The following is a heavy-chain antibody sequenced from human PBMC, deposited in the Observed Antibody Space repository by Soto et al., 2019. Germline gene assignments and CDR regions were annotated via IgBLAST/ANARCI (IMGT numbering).Heavy chain of an antibody. CDR1: GFTLTRHR. V-gene: IGHV3-74*01. CDR2: ISGDGSSI. J-gene: IGHJ4*02. D-gene: IGHD1-26*01. Sequence: XGSLRLTFVGSGFTLTRHRVHWVRQAPGKGLVWVSRISGDGSSIVYADSVKGRFTLSRDNAKNTLYLQMNSLRAEDTAVYYCATVAGGGSGSYFDSWGQGTLVTVSS. CDR3: ATVAGGGSGSYFDS.